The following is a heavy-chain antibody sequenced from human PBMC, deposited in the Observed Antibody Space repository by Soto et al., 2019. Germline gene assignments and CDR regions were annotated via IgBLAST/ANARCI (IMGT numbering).Heavy chain of an antibody. CDR2: ISSSSSYI. CDR3: ARDQKGVVPAAMGYYGMDV. CDR1: GFTFGSYS. V-gene: IGHV3-21*01. Sequence: GGSLRLSCAASGFTFGSYSMNWVRQAPGKGLEWVSSISSSSSYIYYADSVKGRFTISRDNAKNSLYLQMNSLRAEDTAVYYCARDQKGVVPAAMGYYGMDVWGQGTTVTVSS. D-gene: IGHD2-2*01. J-gene: IGHJ6*02.